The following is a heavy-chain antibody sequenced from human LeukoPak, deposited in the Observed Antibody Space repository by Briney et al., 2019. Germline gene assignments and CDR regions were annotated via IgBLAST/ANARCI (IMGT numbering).Heavy chain of an antibody. Sequence: GASVKVSCKASGYTFTSYGISWVRQAPGQGLEWMGWISAYAQKFQGRVTMTTDTSTSTAYMELRSLRSDDTAVRYCARRFNYYDSSGYYEGFYFDYWGQGTLVTVSS. V-gene: IGHV1-18*01. CDR1: GYTFTSYG. D-gene: IGHD3-22*01. J-gene: IGHJ4*02. CDR2: ISAY. CDR3: ARRFNYYDSSGYYEGFYFDY.